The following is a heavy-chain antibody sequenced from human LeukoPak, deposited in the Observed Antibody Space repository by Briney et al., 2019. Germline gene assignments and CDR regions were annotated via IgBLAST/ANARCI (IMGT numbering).Heavy chain of an antibody. CDR3: ARRWPYCGGGSCYWYFDL. J-gene: IGHJ2*01. Sequence: SETLSLTCAVYGGSFSGYYWSWIRQPPGKGLEWIGEINHSGSTNFNPSLKSRVTISLDTSENQFSLKLSSVTAADTAVYYCARRWPYCGGGSCYWYFDLWGRGTLVTVSS. V-gene: IGHV4-34*01. CDR1: GGSFSGYY. D-gene: IGHD2-15*01. CDR2: INHSGST.